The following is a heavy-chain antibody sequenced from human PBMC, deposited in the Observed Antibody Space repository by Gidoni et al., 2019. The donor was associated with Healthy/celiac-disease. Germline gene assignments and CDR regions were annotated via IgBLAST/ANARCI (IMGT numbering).Heavy chain of an antibody. V-gene: IGHV1-69*02. Sequence: QVQLVQSGAEVKKPWSSVKVSCKASGGTFSSYTISWVLPAPGHRLESMGRIIPILGIANYSQKFQGRVTITADKSTSTAYMELSSLRSEYTAVYYCSRGGRNWFDPWGQGTLVTVSS. CDR3: SRGGRNWFDP. CDR1: GGTFSSYT. J-gene: IGHJ5*02. CDR2: IIPILGIA. D-gene: IGHD3-10*01.